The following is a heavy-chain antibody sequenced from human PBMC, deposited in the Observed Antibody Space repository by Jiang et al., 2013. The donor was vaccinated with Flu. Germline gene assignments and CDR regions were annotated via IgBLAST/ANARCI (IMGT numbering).Heavy chain of an antibody. Sequence: GSGLVKPSETLSLTCTVSGDSISSSGYYWAWIRQPPGKGLEWIGSIYYSGNTYYNPSLKSRVTISVDTSKNQFSLKLSSVTAADTAVYYCARPNSSGWQNYDY. CDR3: ARPNSSGWQNYDY. CDR2: IYYSGNT. CDR1: GDSISSSGYY. D-gene: IGHD6-19*01. V-gene: IGHV4-39*01. J-gene: IGHJ4*01.